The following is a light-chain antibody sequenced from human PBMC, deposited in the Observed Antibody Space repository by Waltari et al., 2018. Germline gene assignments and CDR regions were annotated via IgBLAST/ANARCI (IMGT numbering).Light chain of an antibody. CDR3: CSYAGSNMV. Sequence: QSALTQPRSVSGSPGQSVTISCTGSSRDVGGYNSVSWYQQYPGKAPQLMIYDVTKRPSGVPDRFSGSKSGNTAYLTISGLQAEDEADYSCCSYAGSNMVFGGGTELTVL. J-gene: IGLJ2*01. CDR2: DVT. CDR1: SRDVGGYNS. V-gene: IGLV2-11*01.